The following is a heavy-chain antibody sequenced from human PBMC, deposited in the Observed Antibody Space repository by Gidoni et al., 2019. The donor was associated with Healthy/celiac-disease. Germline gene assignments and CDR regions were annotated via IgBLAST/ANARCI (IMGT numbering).Heavy chain of an antibody. V-gene: IGHV4-31*03. CDR1: VGSISSGGYS. D-gene: IGHD2-2*01. CDR2: IYYSGST. Sequence: QVQLQESGPGLVKPSQTLSLTCTFSVGSISSGGYSWSWIRQHPGKGLEWIGYIYYSGSTYYNPSLKSRVTISVDTSKNQFSLKLSSVTAADTAVYYCARGPNGIVVVPAGPYYYYYMDVWGKGTTVTVSS. CDR3: ARGPNGIVVVPAGPYYYYYMDV. J-gene: IGHJ6*03.